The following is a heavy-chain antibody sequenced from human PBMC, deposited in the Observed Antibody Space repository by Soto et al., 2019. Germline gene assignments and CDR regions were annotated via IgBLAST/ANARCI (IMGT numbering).Heavy chain of an antibody. CDR2: ISTNGGST. V-gene: IGHV3-64*04. CDR3: GKGRSYYYYYGVDV. Sequence: GGSLRLSCSASGCTFSIYAMHWVRQAPGKGLEYVSSISTNGGSTDYADSVKGRFTISRDNSKSTLYLQMNSLRAEDTAVYYCGKGRSYYYYYGVDVWGQGTTVTVSS. D-gene: IGHD1-26*01. CDR1: GCTFSIYA. J-gene: IGHJ6*02.